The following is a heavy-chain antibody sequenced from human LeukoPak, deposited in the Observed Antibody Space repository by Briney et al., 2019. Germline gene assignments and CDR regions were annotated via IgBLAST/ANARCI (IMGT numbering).Heavy chain of an antibody. Sequence: GGPLRLSCAVSGFTFSNFWMSWVRQAPGRGLEWVANIHPEGNEKYHVESVKGRFTISRDNAKNSLFLQMNGLRVEDTAVYYCARGDAFSGDHWGQGTLVTVSS. J-gene: IGHJ4*02. CDR3: ARGDAFSGDH. V-gene: IGHV3-7*04. CDR2: IHPEGNEK. CDR1: GFTFSNFW.